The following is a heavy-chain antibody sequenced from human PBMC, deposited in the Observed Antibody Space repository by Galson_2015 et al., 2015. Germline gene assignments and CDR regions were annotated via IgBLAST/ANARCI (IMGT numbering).Heavy chain of an antibody. V-gene: IGHV1-2*04. J-gene: IGHJ5*02. Sequence: SVKVSCKASGYTFTGYYMHWVRQAPGQGLEWMGWINPNSGGTNYAQKFQGWVTMTRDTSISTAYMELSRLRSDDTAVYYCARARCSSTSCYRPVDVSWFDPWGQGTLVTVSS. CDR3: ARARCSSTSCYRPVDVSWFDP. CDR2: INPNSGGT. CDR1: GYTFTGYY. D-gene: IGHD2-2*02.